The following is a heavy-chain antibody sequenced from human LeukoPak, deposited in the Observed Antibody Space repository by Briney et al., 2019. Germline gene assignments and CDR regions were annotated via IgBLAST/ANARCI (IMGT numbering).Heavy chain of an antibody. CDR3: SRDPRWLDPFDY. V-gene: IGHV3-20*04. Sequence: GGSLRLSCAASGFTFDDYGMSWVRQARGKGLEWVSGINWNGGSTGYADSVKGRFTISRDNAKNSLYLQMNSLRAEDTALYYCSRDPRWLDPFDYCGQGTLVTVSS. CDR2: INWNGGST. J-gene: IGHJ4*02. D-gene: IGHD6-19*01. CDR1: GFTFDDYG.